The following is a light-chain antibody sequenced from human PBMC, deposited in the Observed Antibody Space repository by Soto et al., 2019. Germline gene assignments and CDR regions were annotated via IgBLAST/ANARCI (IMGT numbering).Light chain of an antibody. CDR3: SSYTSISTLYV. J-gene: IGLJ1*01. V-gene: IGLV2-14*01. Sequence: QSVLTQPACVSGSPGQSITMSCTGTNSDVGGYNYVSWYQQHPGKAPELMIYEVSHRPSGVSNRFSGSKSDNTASLTISGLQAEDEADYYCSSYTSISTLYVFGTGTKVTVL. CDR2: EVS. CDR1: NSDVGGYNY.